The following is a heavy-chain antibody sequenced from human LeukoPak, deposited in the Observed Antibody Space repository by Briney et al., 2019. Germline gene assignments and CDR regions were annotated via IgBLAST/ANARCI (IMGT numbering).Heavy chain of an antibody. CDR2: INTDGSST. Sequence: GGSLRLSCAASGFTLSSYWMHWVRQAPGKGLVWVSHINTDGSSTTYGDSAKGRFTVSRDNAKNTLFLQMNSLRVEDTAVYCCARGTAATAGIDYWGQGTLVTVSS. D-gene: IGHD6-13*01. V-gene: IGHV3-74*01. CDR3: ARGTAATAGIDY. J-gene: IGHJ4*02. CDR1: GFTLSSYW.